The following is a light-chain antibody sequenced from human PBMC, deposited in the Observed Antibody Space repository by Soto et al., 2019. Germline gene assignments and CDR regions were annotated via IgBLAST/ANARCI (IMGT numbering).Light chain of an antibody. CDR3: SSYTTSSTLV. Sequence: QSVLTQPPSVSGAPGQRVTISCSGSSSNIGAGYDVHWYQQLPGTAPKLLIYYNVNRPSGVPDRFSGSKSGTSASLTISGLQAEDEADYYCSSYTTSSTLVFGTGTKVTVL. CDR2: YNV. CDR1: SSNIGAGYD. J-gene: IGLJ1*01. V-gene: IGLV1-40*01.